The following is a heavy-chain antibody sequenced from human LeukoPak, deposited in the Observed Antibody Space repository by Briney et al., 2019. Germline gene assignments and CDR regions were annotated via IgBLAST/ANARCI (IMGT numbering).Heavy chain of an antibody. D-gene: IGHD2-15*01. CDR1: GGSFSGYY. CDR3: ARPLGYCSDSRCPQSWFDP. Sequence: SETLSLTCAVSGGSFSGYYWTWIRQPPGKGLEWVGEINHSGRTNYNPSLKSRVIMSVDTPKNQFSLKPSSVTAADTAVYYCARPLGYCSDSRCPQSWFDPWGQGTLVTVSS. J-gene: IGHJ5*02. CDR2: INHSGRT. V-gene: IGHV4-34*01.